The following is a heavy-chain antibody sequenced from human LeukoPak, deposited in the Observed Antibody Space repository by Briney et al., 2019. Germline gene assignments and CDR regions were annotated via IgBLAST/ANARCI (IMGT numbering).Heavy chain of an antibody. Sequence: SETLSLTCTVSGGSISSGGYYWSWIRQHPGKGLEWIGHIYYSGSTYYNPSLKSRVTISVDTSKNQFSLKLSSVTAADTAVYYCARGRGSGSFADYWGQGTLVTVSS. CDR3: ARGRGSGSFADY. CDR1: GGSISSGGYY. CDR2: IYYSGST. J-gene: IGHJ4*02. D-gene: IGHD3-10*01. V-gene: IGHV4-31*03.